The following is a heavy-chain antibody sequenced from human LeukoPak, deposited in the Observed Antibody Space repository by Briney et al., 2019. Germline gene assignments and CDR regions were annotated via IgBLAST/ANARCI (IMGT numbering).Heavy chain of an antibody. CDR2: INHRGST. Sequence: SETLSLTCAVYGGSFSGYYWSWIRQPPGKGLEWIGEINHRGSTNYNPSLKSRVTISVDTSKNQFSLKLSSVTAADTAVYYCARVWMDSSGYRGAFDIWGQGTMVTVSS. J-gene: IGHJ3*02. CDR3: ARVWMDSSGYRGAFDI. D-gene: IGHD3-22*01. V-gene: IGHV4-34*01. CDR1: GGSFSGYY.